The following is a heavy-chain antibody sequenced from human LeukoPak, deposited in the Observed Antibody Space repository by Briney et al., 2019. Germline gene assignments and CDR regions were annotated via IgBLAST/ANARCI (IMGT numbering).Heavy chain of an antibody. J-gene: IGHJ4*02. CDR3: ARDRGDIAIGYYFVY. CDR1: GGSIISYY. V-gene: IGHV4-59*01. CDR2: IYYSGST. D-gene: IGHD5-18*01. Sequence: PSETLSLTCTVSGGSIISYYWSWIRQPPGKGLEWIGYIYYSGSTNYNPSLKSRVTISVDTSKNQFSLKLSSVTAADTAVYYCARDRGDIAIGYYFVYWGQGTLVTVSS.